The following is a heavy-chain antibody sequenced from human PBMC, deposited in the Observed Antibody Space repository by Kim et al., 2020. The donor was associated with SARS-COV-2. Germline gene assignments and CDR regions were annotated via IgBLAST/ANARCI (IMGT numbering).Heavy chain of an antibody. J-gene: IGHJ5*02. CDR3: ARASMVTTWFPGWFDP. CDR1: GFTFSTSW. D-gene: IGHD4-4*01. V-gene: IGHV3-7*03. Sequence: GGSLRLSCAASGFTFSTSWMTWVRQAPGKGLEWVANIKKDGSAKDYVDSVKGRFTISRDNAKNSLSLQMNSLRAEDTAVYYCARASMVTTWFPGWFDPWGQGTLVTVSS. CDR2: IKKDGSAK.